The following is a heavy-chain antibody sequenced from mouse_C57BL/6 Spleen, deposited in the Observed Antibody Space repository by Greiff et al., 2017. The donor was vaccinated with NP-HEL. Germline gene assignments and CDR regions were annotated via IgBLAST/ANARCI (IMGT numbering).Heavy chain of an antibody. D-gene: IGHD1-1*01. CDR1: GFNIKDDY. V-gene: IGHV14-4*01. CDR3: TTRPPYYGISMDY. Sequence: VQLKESGAELVRPGASVKLSCTASGFNIKDDYMHWVKQRPEQGLEWIGWIDPENGDTEYASKFQGKATITADTSSNTAYLQLSSLTSEDTAVYYCTTRPPYYGISMDYWGQGTSVTVSS. CDR2: IDPENGDT. J-gene: IGHJ4*01.